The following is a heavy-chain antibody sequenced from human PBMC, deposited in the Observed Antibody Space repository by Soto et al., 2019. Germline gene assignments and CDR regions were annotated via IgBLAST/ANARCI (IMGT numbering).Heavy chain of an antibody. CDR2: VNPNSGDT. CDR3: AIEASAVISLEY. Sequence: QVQLEHSATEVKKPGASVKVSCKASGYIVTAYSMHWVRQSPGQGLAWVGWVNPNSGDTISAQKFPGSVTLMTDTSIKTADMELQRLKSDDTATYYCAIEASAVISLEYRVQGTLVIVSS. J-gene: IGHJ4*02. D-gene: IGHD4-4*01. CDR1: GYIVTAYS. V-gene: IGHV1-2*02.